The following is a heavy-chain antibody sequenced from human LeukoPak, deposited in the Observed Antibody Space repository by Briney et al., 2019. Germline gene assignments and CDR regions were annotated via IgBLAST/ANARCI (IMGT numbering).Heavy chain of an antibody. CDR1: GYTFTGYY. CDR3: ASSLSGYSSSSYYY. J-gene: IGHJ4*02. Sequence: VASVKVSCKASGYTFTGYYMHWVRQAPGQGLEWMGWINPNSGGTNYAQKFQGRVTMTRDTSISTAYMELSRLRSDDTAVYYCASSLSGYSSSSYYYWGQGTLVTVSS. CDR2: INPNSGGT. V-gene: IGHV1-2*02. D-gene: IGHD6-13*01.